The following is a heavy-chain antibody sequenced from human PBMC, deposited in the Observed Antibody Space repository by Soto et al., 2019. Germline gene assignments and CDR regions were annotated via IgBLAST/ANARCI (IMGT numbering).Heavy chain of an antibody. J-gene: IGHJ3*01. V-gene: IGHV1-24*01. CDR1: GYTLTELS. CDR3: ATYRIRFLEWGPYAFDF. D-gene: IGHD3-3*01. Sequence: ASVKVSCKVSGYTLTELSMHWVRQAPGKGLEWMGGFDPEDGETIYAQKFQGRVTMTEDTSTDTAYMELSSLRSEDTAVYYCATYRIRFLEWGPYAFDFWGQGTMVTVSS. CDR2: FDPEDGET.